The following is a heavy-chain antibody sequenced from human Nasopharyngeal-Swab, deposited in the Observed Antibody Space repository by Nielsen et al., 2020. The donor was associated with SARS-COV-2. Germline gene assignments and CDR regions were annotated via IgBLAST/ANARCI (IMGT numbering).Heavy chain of an antibody. CDR2: ISGSGGST. Sequence: VRQAPGKGLEWVSAISGSGGSTYYADSVKGRFTISRDNSKNTLYLQMNSLRAEDTAVYYCAKAARITMIGVYDYWGQGTLVTVSS. CDR3: AKAARITMIGVYDY. D-gene: IGHD3-22*01. J-gene: IGHJ4*02. V-gene: IGHV3-23*01.